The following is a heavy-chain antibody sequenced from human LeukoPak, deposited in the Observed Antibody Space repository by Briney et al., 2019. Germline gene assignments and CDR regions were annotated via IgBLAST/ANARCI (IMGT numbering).Heavy chain of an antibody. CDR3: ARIAGGSYQLGLYYMDV. CDR1: GGSISSYY. CDR2: LYTSGST. Sequence: SETLSLTCTVSGGSISSYYWSWIRQPAGKGLEWIGRLYTSGSTNYNPSLKSRVTMSVDTSKDQFSLKLSSVTAADTAVYYCARIAGGSYQLGLYYMDVWGKGTTVTVSS. D-gene: IGHD1-26*01. V-gene: IGHV4-4*07. J-gene: IGHJ6*03.